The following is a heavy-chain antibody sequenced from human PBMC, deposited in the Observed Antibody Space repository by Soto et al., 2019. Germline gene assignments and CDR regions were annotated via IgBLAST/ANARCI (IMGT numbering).Heavy chain of an antibody. CDR1: GESFSDYF. V-gene: IGHV4-34*01. Sequence: QVQLHQWGAGLLKPSETLSLTCAVSGESFSDYFWSWIRQPPGKGLEWIGEIDQTGRTNYNPSLKSRVNMSVDTSKNQFSLNLSSVTAADTAMYYCARGVGSGRDYGLDVWGQGTTVTVS. D-gene: IGHD3-10*01. CDR3: ARGVGSGRDYGLDV. CDR2: IDQTGRT. J-gene: IGHJ6*02.